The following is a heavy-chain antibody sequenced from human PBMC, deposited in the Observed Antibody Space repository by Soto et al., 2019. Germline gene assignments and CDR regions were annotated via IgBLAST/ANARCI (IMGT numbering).Heavy chain of an antibody. CDR2: MSFDETKK. D-gene: IGHD3-22*01. CDR3: ARSHTPYYYDTTGCFFGLDV. V-gene: IGHV3-30-3*01. CDR1: GFTFSNYA. J-gene: IGHJ6*02. Sequence: QVRLVESGGGVVQPGRSLRLSCAASGFTFSNYAMHWVRQAPGKGLEWVAVMSFDETKKYHAASVEGRFTISRDNSQNTLDLQMTSLRAEDTALYYCARSHTPYYYDTTGCFFGLDVWGQGTRVVVSS.